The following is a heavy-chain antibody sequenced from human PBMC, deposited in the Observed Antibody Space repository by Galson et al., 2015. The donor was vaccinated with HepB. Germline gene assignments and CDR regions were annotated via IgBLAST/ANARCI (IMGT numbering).Heavy chain of an antibody. Sequence: SVKVSCKASGYTFTSYGISWVRQAPGQGLEWMGWISAYNGNTNYAQKLQGRVTMTTDTSTSTAYMELRSLRSDDTAVYYCARDSRLWFGEYEPDYWGQGTLVTVSS. D-gene: IGHD3-10*01. CDR1: GYTFTSYG. J-gene: IGHJ4*02. V-gene: IGHV1-18*04. CDR2: ISAYNGNT. CDR3: ARDSRLWFGEYEPDY.